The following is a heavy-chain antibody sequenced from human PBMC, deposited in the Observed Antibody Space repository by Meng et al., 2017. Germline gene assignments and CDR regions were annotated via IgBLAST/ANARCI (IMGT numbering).Heavy chain of an antibody. J-gene: IGHJ4*02. D-gene: IGHD6-19*01. V-gene: IGHV1-2*06. CDR2: INPKSGDT. Sequence: VQVVQSGAEVKKPGASVKVSCKASGYTFPDNWLHWVRRAPGQGLEWMGRINPKSGDTHYAQRFQGRVTMTGDTSISTAYMELSGLRSDDTAVYYCAKVPVAGIIGTLDYWGQGTLVTVSS. CDR1: GYTFPDNW. CDR3: AKVPVAGIIGTLDY.